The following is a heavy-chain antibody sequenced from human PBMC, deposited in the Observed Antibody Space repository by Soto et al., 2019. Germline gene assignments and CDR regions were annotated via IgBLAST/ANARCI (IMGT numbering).Heavy chain of an antibody. D-gene: IGHD2-15*01. J-gene: IGHJ6*02. CDR2: ISSSGSTI. CDR1: GFTFSSYE. CDR3: ARERYCRGGSCYSHYYYGMDV. V-gene: IGHV3-48*03. Sequence: GGSLRLSCAASGFTFSSYEMNWVRQAPGKGLEWVSYISSSGSTIYYADSVKGRFTISRDNAKNSLYLQMNSLRAEDTAVYYCARERYCRGGSCYSHYYYGMDVWGQGTTVTVSS.